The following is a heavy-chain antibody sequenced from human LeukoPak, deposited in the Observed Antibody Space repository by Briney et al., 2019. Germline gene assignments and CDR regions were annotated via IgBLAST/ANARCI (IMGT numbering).Heavy chain of an antibody. V-gene: IGHV4-39*02. J-gene: IGHJ4*02. CDR1: GGSISSSSYY. CDR2: IYYSGST. CDR3: AREPYCGGDCFPH. D-gene: IGHD2-21*02. Sequence: SETLSLTCTVSGGSISSSSYYWGWIRQPPGTGLEWIGSIYYSGSTYYNPSLKSRVTISVDTSKNQFSLKLSSVTAADTAVYYCAREPYCGGDCFPHWGQGTLVTVSS.